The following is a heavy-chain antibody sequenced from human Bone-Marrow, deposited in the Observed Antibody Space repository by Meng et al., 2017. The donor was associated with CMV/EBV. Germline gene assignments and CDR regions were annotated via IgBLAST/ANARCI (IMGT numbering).Heavy chain of an antibody. V-gene: IGHV3-33*01. J-gene: IGHJ6*02. Sequence: GESLKISCAASGFTFSSYGMHWVRQAPGKGLEWVALIWYDGSNKYYADSVKGRFTISRDNSKNTLYLQMNSLRAEDTAVYYCARDHRIAGRYYYGMDVWGQGTTVTVSS. CDR1: GFTFSSYG. CDR3: ARDHRIAGRYYYGMDV. D-gene: IGHD6-6*01. CDR2: IWYDGSNK.